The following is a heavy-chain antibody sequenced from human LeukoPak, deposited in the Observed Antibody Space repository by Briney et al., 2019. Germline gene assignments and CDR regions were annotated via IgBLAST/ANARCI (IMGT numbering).Heavy chain of an antibody. CDR3: TRPTAHGIAAAGSDAFDI. CDR2: IRSKANSYAT. J-gene: IGHJ3*02. V-gene: IGHV3-73*01. Sequence: QPGGSLRLSCAASGFTFSSYAMHWVRQASGKGLEWVGRIRSKANSYATAYAASVKGRFTISRDDSKNTAYLQVNSLKTEDTAVYYCTRPTAHGIAAAGSDAFDIWGQGTMVTVSS. CDR1: GFTFSSYA. D-gene: IGHD6-13*01.